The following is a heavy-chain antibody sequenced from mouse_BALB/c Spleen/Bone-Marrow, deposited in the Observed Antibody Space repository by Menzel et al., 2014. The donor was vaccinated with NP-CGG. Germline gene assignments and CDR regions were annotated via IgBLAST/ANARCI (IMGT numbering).Heavy chain of an antibody. V-gene: IGHV1S137*01. CDR3: ARWDFGSHCFDY. CDR2: ISTYYGAT. D-gene: IGHD1-1*01. CDR1: GYTFTDYD. J-gene: IGHJ2*01. Sequence: VQLQQSGAELVRPGVSVKISCKGSGYTFTDYDLHWVKQSHARSLEWIGVISTYYGATTYNPKFKGKATMTVDKSSTTAYMELARLTSEDSAIYYCARWDFGSHCFDYWGQGTTLTVSS.